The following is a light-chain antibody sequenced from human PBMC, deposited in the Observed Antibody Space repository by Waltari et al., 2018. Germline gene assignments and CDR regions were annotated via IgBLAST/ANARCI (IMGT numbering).Light chain of an antibody. CDR2: RSD. J-gene: IGLJ2*01. Sequence: LLTQSPSISGAPGQRVTISCSGGSSHTASISVNWYAQVPGTTPKLLMYRSDQRPSGVSDRFSGSKSGTSASLAITGLLSADEADYICATWDDSLNAWIFGGGTRLTVL. CDR3: ATWDDSLNAWI. CDR1: SSHTASIS. V-gene: IGLV1-44*01.